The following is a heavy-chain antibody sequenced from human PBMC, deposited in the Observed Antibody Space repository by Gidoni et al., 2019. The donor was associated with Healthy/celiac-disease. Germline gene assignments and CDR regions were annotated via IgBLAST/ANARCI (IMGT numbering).Heavy chain of an antibody. CDR3: AREGGYSYGYFYYGMDV. V-gene: IGHV3-74*01. Sequence: SVKGRFTISRDNAKNTLYLQMNSLRAEDTAVYYCAREGGYSYGYFYYGMDVWGQGTTVTVSS. J-gene: IGHJ6*02. D-gene: IGHD5-18*01.